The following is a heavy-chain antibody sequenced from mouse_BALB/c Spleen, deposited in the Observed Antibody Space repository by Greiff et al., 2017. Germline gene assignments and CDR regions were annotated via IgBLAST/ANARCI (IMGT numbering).Heavy chain of an antibody. CDR3: ARGDYGYVGAMDY. D-gene: IGHD1-2*01. V-gene: IGHV1-9*01. CDR1: GYTFSSYW. Sequence: QVQLQQPGAELVMPGASVKMSCKATGYTFSSYWIEWVKQRPGHGLEWIGEILPGSGSTNYNEKFKGKATFTADTSSNTAYMQLSSLTSEDSAVYYCARGDYGYVGAMDYWGQGTSVTVSS. CDR2: ILPGSGST. J-gene: IGHJ4*01.